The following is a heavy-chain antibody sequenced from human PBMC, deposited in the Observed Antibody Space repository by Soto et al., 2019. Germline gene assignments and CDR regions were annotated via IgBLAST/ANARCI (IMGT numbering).Heavy chain of an antibody. D-gene: IGHD3-16*01. V-gene: IGHV4-59*08. CDR1: GGSIRSYY. Sequence: SETLSLTCSVSGGSIRSYYWSWIRQPPGKGLEWIGYIYYSGSTNYNPSLKSRVTISVDTSKNQFSLKLSSVTAADTAVYYCARRWGDYFDYWGQGTLVTVSS. J-gene: IGHJ4*02. CDR2: IYYSGST. CDR3: ARRWGDYFDY.